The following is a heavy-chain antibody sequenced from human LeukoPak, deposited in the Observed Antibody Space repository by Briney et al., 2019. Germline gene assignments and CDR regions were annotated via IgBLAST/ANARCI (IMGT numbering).Heavy chain of an antibody. Sequence: GGSLRLSCAASGFTFSSYAMSWVRQAPGKGLEWVSGISGSGDNTYYADSVKGRFTISRDNSKNTLYLQMNSLRAEDTAVYYCAREGSGDYDILTGYPSGVFRYFDYWGQGTLVTVSS. CDR2: ISGSGDNT. J-gene: IGHJ4*02. V-gene: IGHV3-23*01. CDR3: AREGSGDYDILTGYPSGVFRYFDY. CDR1: GFTFSSYA. D-gene: IGHD3-9*01.